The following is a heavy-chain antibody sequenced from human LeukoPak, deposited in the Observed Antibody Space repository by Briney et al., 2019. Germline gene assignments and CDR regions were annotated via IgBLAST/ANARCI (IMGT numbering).Heavy chain of an antibody. CDR1: GYTFTSYY. V-gene: IGHV1-46*01. Sequence: ASVKVSCTSSGYTFTSYYTHWVRQVPGQGLDWMGTINPSGGSTSHAQKFQGRVTMTRDTSTSTVYMELSSLRSEDTAVYYCARVPYSGYDFDYWGQGTLVTVSS. CDR3: ARVPYSGYDFDY. D-gene: IGHD5-12*01. J-gene: IGHJ4*02. CDR2: INPSGGST.